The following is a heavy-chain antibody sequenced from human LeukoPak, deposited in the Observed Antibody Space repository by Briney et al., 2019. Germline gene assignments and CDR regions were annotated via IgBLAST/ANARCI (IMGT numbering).Heavy chain of an antibody. Sequence: SETLSLTCAVYGGSFSGYYWSWIRQPPGKGLEWIGEINHSGSTSYNPSLKSRVTISVDTSKNQFSLKLSSVTAADTAVYYCARAKRMVRGVLDYWGQGTLVTVSS. CDR2: INHSGST. J-gene: IGHJ4*02. V-gene: IGHV4-34*01. CDR1: GGSFSGYY. CDR3: ARAKRMVRGVLDY. D-gene: IGHD3-10*01.